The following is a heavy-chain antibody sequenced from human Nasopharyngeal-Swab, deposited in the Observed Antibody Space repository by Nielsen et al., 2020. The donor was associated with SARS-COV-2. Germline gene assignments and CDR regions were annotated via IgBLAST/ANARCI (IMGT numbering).Heavy chain of an antibody. V-gene: IGHV3-30*03. CDR2: MSSDGSYR. J-gene: IGHJ4*02. CDR3: ATEAGGFDY. CDR1: GFIFSDYS. Sequence: GGSLRLSCAASGFIFSDYSMNWVRQAPGKGLDWVAVMSSDGSYRHYADSVKGRFTISRDNSKNTLYLQMNSLRDEDTAVYYCATEAGGFDYWGQGTLVTVSS. D-gene: IGHD1-14*01.